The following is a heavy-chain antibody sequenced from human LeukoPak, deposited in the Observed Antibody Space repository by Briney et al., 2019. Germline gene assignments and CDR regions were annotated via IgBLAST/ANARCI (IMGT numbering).Heavy chain of an antibody. D-gene: IGHD5-18*01. Sequence: GGSLRLSCAASGFTFSSYAMSWVRQAPGEGLEWVSAISGSGGSTYYADSMKGRFTISRDNSKNTLYLQMNSLRAEDTAVYYCAKVELWALFDYWGQGTLVTVSS. J-gene: IGHJ4*02. V-gene: IGHV3-23*01. CDR2: ISGSGGST. CDR3: AKVELWALFDY. CDR1: GFTFSSYA.